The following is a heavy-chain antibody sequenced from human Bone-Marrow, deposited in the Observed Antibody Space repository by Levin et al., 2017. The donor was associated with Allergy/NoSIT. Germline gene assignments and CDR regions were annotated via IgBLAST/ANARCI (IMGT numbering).Heavy chain of an antibody. CDR1: GFSLSSSRDG. CDR3: AHTSVGSLRLDPFDL. Sequence: SGPTLVKPTQTLTLTCTFSGFSLSSSRDGVGWIRQPPGKALEWLAVIYWDDDKRYRPSLKSRLTITKDTSKNQVSLTMTNMDPVDTATYFCAHTSVGSLRLDPFDLWGQGTMVTVSS. J-gene: IGHJ3*01. V-gene: IGHV2-5*02. D-gene: IGHD1-26*01. CDR2: IYWDDDK.